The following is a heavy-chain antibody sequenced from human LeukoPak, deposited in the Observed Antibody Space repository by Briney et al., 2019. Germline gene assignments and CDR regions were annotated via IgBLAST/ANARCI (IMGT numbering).Heavy chain of an antibody. Sequence: PGGSLRLSCAASGFPFTSYWMVWVRQAPGKGLEWVAVISYDGSNKYYADSVKGRFTISRDNSKNTLYLQMNSLGAEDTAVYYCARDFRAVAESYYYYYMDVWGKGTTVTVSS. CDR1: GFPFTSYW. CDR2: ISYDGSNK. V-gene: IGHV3-30*03. J-gene: IGHJ6*03. D-gene: IGHD6-19*01. CDR3: ARDFRAVAESYYYYYMDV.